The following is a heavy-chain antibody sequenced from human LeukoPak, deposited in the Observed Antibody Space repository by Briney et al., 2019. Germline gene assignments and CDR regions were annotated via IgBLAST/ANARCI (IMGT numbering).Heavy chain of an antibody. CDR3: AREMPYYDILTGYRYYFDY. V-gene: IGHV1-18*01. D-gene: IGHD3-9*01. J-gene: IGHJ4*02. Sequence: ASVKVSCKASGYTFTSYGISWVRQAPGQGLEWMGWISAYNGNTNYAQKLQGRVTMTTDTSTSTAYMELRSLRPDDTAVYYCAREMPYYDILTGYRYYFDYWGQGTLVTVSS. CDR1: GYTFTSYG. CDR2: ISAYNGNT.